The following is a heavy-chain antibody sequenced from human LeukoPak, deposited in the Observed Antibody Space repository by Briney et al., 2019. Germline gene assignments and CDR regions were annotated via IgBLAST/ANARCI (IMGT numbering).Heavy chain of an antibody. Sequence: GASVKVSCKASGYTFTSYDINWVRQATGQGLEWMGWMNPNSGNTGYAQKFQGRVTMTRNTSISTAYMELSSLRSEDTAVYYCARDSVLRFLEWLSYYYYMDVWGKGTTVTVSS. V-gene: IGHV1-8*01. CDR1: GYTFTSYD. CDR2: MNPNSGNT. D-gene: IGHD3-3*01. J-gene: IGHJ6*03. CDR3: ARDSVLRFLEWLSYYYYMDV.